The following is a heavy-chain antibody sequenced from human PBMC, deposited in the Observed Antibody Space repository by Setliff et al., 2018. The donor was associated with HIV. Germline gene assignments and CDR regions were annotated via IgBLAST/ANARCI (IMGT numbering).Heavy chain of an antibody. CDR2: ISSSSTHI. J-gene: IGHJ3*02. D-gene: IGHD5-18*01. CDR3: ARDWLADGYSTKFAFDI. CDR1: GFTFSSYS. Sequence: PGGSLRLSCAASGFTFSSYSMNWVRQAPGKGLEWVSSISSSSTHIYYADSVKGRFTISRDNSKNTLYLQMNSLRAEDTAVYYCARDWLADGYSTKFAFDIWGQGTMVTVSS. V-gene: IGHV3-21*01.